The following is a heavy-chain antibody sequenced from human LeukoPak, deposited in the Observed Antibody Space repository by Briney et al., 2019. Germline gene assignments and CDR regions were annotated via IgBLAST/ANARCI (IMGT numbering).Heavy chain of an antibody. D-gene: IGHD2-21*02. CDR3: ARFFCAGGCYPEDY. CDR2: IQSSGST. J-gene: IGHJ4*02. V-gene: IGHV4-4*07. CDR1: GGSISNYY. Sequence: PSETLSLTCTVSGGSISNYYWSWIRQPAGKGLEWIGRIQSSGSTKYNPSLQSRVTMSVDTSKNQFSLKLSSVTAADTAIYYCARFFCAGGCYPEDYWGQGTLVTVSS.